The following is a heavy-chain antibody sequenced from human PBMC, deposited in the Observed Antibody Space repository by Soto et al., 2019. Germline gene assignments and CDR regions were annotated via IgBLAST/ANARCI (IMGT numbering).Heavy chain of an antibody. CDR1: GSGFTFSSFG. Sequence: LRLSCAASGSGFTFSSFGFHWVRQAPGKGLEWVALIAYDGSNTYYADSVKGRFTISRDNSKNTMYLHMNSLRPEDTAVYYCAKDLRDNWNPGAFDFWGQGTMVTVSS. CDR2: IAYDGSNT. J-gene: IGHJ3*01. CDR3: AKDLRDNWNPGAFDF. V-gene: IGHV3-30*18. D-gene: IGHD1-20*01.